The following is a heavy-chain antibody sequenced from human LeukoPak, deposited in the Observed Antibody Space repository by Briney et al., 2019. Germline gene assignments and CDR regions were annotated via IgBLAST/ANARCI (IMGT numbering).Heavy chain of an antibody. CDR2: INPNSGGT. D-gene: IGHD2-2*01. V-gene: IGHV1-2*02. J-gene: IGHJ4*02. CDR1: GYTSTGYD. CDR3: ARDLFVIVVVPAAMGY. Sequence: ASVKVSCKASGYTSTGYDMHWLRQAPGQGLEWMGWINPNSGGTNYAQKFQGRVTMTRDTSISTAYMELSRLRSDDTAVYYCARDLFVIVVVPAAMGYWGQGTLVTVSS.